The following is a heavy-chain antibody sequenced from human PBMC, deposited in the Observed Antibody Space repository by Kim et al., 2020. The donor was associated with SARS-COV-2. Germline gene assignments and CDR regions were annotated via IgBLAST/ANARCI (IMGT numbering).Heavy chain of an antibody. D-gene: IGHD3-10*01. V-gene: IGHV3-13*01. J-gene: IGHJ6*02. CDR1: GFTFSSYD. CDR3: ARAIMVRGYYYYGMDV. CDR2: IGTAGDT. Sequence: GGSLRLSCAASGFTFSSYDMHWVRQATGKGLEWVSAIGTAGDTYYPGSVKGRFTISRENAKNSLYLQMNSLRAGDTAVYYCARAIMVRGYYYYGMDVWGQGTTVTVSS.